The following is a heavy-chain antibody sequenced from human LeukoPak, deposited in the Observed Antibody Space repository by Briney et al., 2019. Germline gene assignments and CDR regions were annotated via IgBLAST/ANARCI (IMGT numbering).Heavy chain of an antibody. Sequence: ASVKVSCKASGYTFTGYYMHWVRQAPGQGLEWMGWINPNSGATNYAQKFQGRVTMTRDTSISTAYMELSRLRSDDTAVYYCARQIDLTRFDPWGQGTLVTVSS. CDR2: INPNSGAT. J-gene: IGHJ5*02. CDR3: ARQIDLTRFDP. D-gene: IGHD2/OR15-2a*01. V-gene: IGHV1-2*02. CDR1: GYTFTGYY.